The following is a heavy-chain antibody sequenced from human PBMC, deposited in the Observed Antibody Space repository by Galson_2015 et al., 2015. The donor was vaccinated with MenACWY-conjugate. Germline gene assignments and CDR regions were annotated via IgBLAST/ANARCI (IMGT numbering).Heavy chain of an antibody. J-gene: IGHJ4*02. D-gene: IGHD2-15*01. Sequence: SLRLSCAASGFTFSDYDMSWIRQAPGKGLEWVSYISSGGSSINHAEFVKGRFTISRDNAKHSQYLQMNSLRAEGTAVYYCAREGGAAKEFDYWGQGTLVTVSS. CDR1: GFTFSDYD. V-gene: IGHV3-11*01. CDR2: ISSGGSSI. CDR3: AREGGAAKEFDY.